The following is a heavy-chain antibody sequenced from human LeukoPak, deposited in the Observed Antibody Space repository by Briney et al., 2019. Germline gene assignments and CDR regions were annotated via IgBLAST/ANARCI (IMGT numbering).Heavy chain of an antibody. CDR2: IYYSGST. D-gene: IGHD3-22*01. CDR1: GGSISSGGYY. Sequence: PSETLSLPFTVSGGSISSGGYYWSWIRPHPGKGLEWIGYIYYSGSTYYNPSLKSRVTISVDTSKNQFSLKLSSVTAADTAVYYCARGSYDSSGYYLSFGYWGQGTLVTASS. CDR3: ARGSYDSSGYYLSFGY. J-gene: IGHJ4*02. V-gene: IGHV4-31*03.